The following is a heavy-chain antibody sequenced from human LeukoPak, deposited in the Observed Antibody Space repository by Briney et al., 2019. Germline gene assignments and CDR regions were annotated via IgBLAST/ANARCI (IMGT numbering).Heavy chain of an antibody. CDR2: IIPIFGTA. V-gene: IGHV1-69*01. CDR3: ARVRRKWELPEFDP. J-gene: IGHJ5*02. Sequence: SVKVSCTASGGTFSSYAISWVRQAPGQGLEWMGGIIPIFGTANYAQKFQGRVTITADESTSTAYMELSSLRSEDTAVYYCARVRRKWELPEFDPWGQGTLVTVSS. CDR1: GGTFSSYA. D-gene: IGHD1-26*01.